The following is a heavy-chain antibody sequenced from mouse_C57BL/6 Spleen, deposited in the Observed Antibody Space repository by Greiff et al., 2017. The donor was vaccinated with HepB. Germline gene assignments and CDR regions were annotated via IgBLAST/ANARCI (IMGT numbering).Heavy chain of an antibody. D-gene: IGHD4-1*01. CDR3: ARDPPLGRGFAY. Sequence: DVQLQESGPGLVKPSQSLSLTCSVTGYSITSGYYWNWIRQFPGNKLEWMGYISYDGSNKYNPSLKNRISITRDTSKNQFFLKLNSVTTEDTATYYCARDPPLGRGFAYWGQGTLVTVSA. CDR2: ISYDGSN. V-gene: IGHV3-6*01. CDR1: GYSITSGYY. J-gene: IGHJ3*01.